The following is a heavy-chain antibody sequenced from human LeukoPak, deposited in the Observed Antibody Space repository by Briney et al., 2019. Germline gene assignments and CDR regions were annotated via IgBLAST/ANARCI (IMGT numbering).Heavy chain of an antibody. J-gene: IGHJ4*02. CDR1: GFTFSSYA. Sequence: GGSLRPSCAASGFTFSSYAMHWVRQAPGKGLEWVAVISYDGSNKYYADSVKGRFTISRDNSKNTLYLQMNSLRAEDTAVYYCARPGYDSSGYYDPTFDYWGQGTLVTVSS. V-gene: IGHV3-30-3*01. CDR3: ARPGYDSSGYYDPTFDY. CDR2: ISYDGSNK. D-gene: IGHD3-22*01.